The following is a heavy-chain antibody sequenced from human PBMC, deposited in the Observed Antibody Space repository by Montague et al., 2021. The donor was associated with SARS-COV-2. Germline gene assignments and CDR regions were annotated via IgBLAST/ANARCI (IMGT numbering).Heavy chain of an antibody. CDR1: GGSISSGSNY. CDR3: ARERRIAARQWFYYYYYMDV. D-gene: IGHD6-6*01. J-gene: IGHJ6*03. Sequence: TLSLTCTVSGGSISSGSNYWSWIRQPAGKGLEWIGRIYTSGSTNYNPSLKSRVTISVDTSKNQFSLKLSSVTAADTAVYYCARERRIAARQWFYYYYYMDVWGKGTTVTVSS. CDR2: IYTSGST. V-gene: IGHV4-61*02.